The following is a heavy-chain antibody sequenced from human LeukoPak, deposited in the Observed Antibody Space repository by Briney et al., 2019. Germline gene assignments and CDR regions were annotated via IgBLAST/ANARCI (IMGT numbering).Heavy chain of an antibody. D-gene: IGHD3-3*01. CDR3: ARTRRDFWSGSEAFDI. CDR2: INPNSGGT. V-gene: IGHV1-2*02. Sequence: GASVKVSCKTSGYTFNDHFMHWVRQAPGQGLEWMGWINPNSGGTYCAQKFQGRVTMTRDTSISTAYMELSRLRFDDMAVYYCARTRRDFWSGSEAFDIWGQGTMVTVSS. J-gene: IGHJ3*02. CDR1: GYTFNDHF.